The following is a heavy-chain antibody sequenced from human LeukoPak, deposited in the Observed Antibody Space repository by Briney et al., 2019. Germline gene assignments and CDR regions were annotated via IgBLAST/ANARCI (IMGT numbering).Heavy chain of an antibody. Sequence: GASVKVSCKASGYTFTNYYMHWVRQAPGQGLEWMGIINPSGGSTTYAQKFQGRVTMTRDTSTSTVYMELSSLRSEDTAVYYCARDPLKRNYGLQPFDYWGQGTLVTVSS. J-gene: IGHJ4*02. CDR3: ARDPLKRNYGLQPFDY. CDR1: GYTFTNYY. CDR2: INPSGGST. V-gene: IGHV1-46*01. D-gene: IGHD3-10*01.